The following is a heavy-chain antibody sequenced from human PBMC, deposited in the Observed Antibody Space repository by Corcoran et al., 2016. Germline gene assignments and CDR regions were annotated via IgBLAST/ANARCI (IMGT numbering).Heavy chain of an antibody. J-gene: IGHJ4*02. D-gene: IGHD2-21*02. CDR3: ARGVTANPTGV. CDR1: GFTFSSYS. Sequence: EVQLVESGGGLVQPGGSLRLSCAASGFTFSSYSMNWVRQAPGKGLEWVSYISSSSSTIYYADSVKGRFTISRDNAKNSLYLQMNSLRAEDTAVYYCARGVTANPTGVWGQGTLVTVSS. V-gene: IGHV3-48*04. CDR2: ISSSSSTI.